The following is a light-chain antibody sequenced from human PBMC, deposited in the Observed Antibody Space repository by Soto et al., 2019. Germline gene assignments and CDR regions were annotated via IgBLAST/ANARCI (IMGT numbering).Light chain of an antibody. CDR2: AAS. CDR1: LIPLSRS. Sequence: EIVLTQSPGTLSLSPGERATLSFRASLIPLSRSLAWYQQRPGQAPRFLISAASTRAADIPDRFSGSGSGTDITLTISSLVPVKITVYYSRQLNIGPPVTFGHVTRLE. J-gene: IGKJ5*01. CDR3: RQLNIGPPVT. V-gene: IGKV3D-20*02.